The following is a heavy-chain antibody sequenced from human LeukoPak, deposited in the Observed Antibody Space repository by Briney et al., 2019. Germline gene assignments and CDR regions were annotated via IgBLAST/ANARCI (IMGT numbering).Heavy chain of an antibody. CDR2: INLDGSER. V-gene: IGHV3-7*01. D-gene: IGHD6-13*01. Sequence: GALRLSFSGSGFHFWWHSVTLVRQAPGKGLEWVANINLDGSERFYVDFVKGRFTISRDNADNSMYLQMNSLRAEDTAVYYCGRVIAGAIDYWGQGTLVTVSS. CDR3: GRVIAGAIDY. J-gene: IGHJ4*02. CDR1: GFHFWWHS.